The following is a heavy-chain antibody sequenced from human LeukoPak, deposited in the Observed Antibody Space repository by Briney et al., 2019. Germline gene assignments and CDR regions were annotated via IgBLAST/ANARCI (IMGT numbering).Heavy chain of an antibody. V-gene: IGHV6-1*01. CDR3: ASQLERRENWFDP. CDR2: TYYRSKWYN. CDR1: GDSVSSNSAA. J-gene: IGHJ5*02. D-gene: IGHD1-1*01. Sequence: SQALSLTCAISGDSVSSNSAAWDWIRQSPSRGLEWLGRTYYRSKWYNDYAVSVKSRITINPDTSKNQFSLQLNSVTPEDTAVYYCASQLERRENWFDPWGQGTLVTVSS.